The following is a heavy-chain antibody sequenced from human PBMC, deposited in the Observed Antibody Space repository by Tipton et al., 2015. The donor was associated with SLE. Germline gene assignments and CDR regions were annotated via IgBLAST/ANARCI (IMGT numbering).Heavy chain of an antibody. CDR1: GGSISSHY. CDR2: VYYTGIT. V-gene: IGHV4-59*11. J-gene: IGHJ6*02. CDR3: AGETLVVPAAIGDYYYYYGMDV. Sequence: TLSLTCAVPGGSISSHYWSWIRQPPGKGLEWIGYVYYTGITNYKSSLKSRVTISVDTSKNQFSLKLTSVTAADTAVYYCAGETLVVPAAIGDYYYYYGMDVWGQGTTVTVSS. D-gene: IGHD2-2*02.